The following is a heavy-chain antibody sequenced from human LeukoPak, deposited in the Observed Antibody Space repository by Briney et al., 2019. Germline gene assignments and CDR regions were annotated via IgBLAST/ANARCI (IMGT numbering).Heavy chain of an antibody. CDR1: GGSMSDHY. D-gene: IGHD3-10*01. CDR2: IYATGNT. CDR3: ARHFRKDYPDSGSSQYFHYIDV. V-gene: IGHV4-4*09. Sequence: PSGTLSLTCAVSGGSMSDHYWSWIRQTPGTTLEWIGYIYATGNTNYSPSLKGRVTISLDASKNQFSLRLRSMTAADTALYYCARHFRKDYPDSGSSQYFHYIDVWGKGTTVTVSS. J-gene: IGHJ6*03.